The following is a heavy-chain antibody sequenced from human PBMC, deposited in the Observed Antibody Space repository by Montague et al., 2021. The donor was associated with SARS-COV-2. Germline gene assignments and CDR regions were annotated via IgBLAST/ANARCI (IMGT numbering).Heavy chain of an antibody. CDR1: GGSISSSSYY. CDR3: ARKEMKYSSVWSTGGNWFDP. J-gene: IGHJ5*02. D-gene: IGHD6-13*01. CDR2: IYYSGST. V-gene: IGHV4-39*01. Sequence: SETLSLTCTVSGGSISSSSYYWGWNRQPPGKGLEWIGSIYYSGSTYYNPSLKSRVTISVDTSKNQFSLKLSSVTAADTAVYYCARKEMKYSSVWSTGGNWFDPWGQGTLVTVSS.